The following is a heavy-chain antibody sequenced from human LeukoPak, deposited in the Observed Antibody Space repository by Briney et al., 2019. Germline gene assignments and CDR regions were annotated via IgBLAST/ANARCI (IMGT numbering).Heavy chain of an antibody. CDR2: ISSTGTTI. V-gene: IGHV3-48*04. J-gene: IGHJ4*02. CDR1: GFSVTSYP. Sequence: QPGGSLRLSCAASGFSVTSYPMNWVRQAPGKGLEWVSYISSTGTTIYYADSVKGRFTISRDNAQNSLYLQMSSLRAEDTAVYYCARDRANWEHFDYWGQGSLVTVSS. CDR3: ARDRANWEHFDY. D-gene: IGHD7-27*01.